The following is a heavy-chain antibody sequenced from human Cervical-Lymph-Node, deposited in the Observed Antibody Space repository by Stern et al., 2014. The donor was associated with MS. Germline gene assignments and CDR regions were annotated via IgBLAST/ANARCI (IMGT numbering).Heavy chain of an antibody. Sequence: VHLVESGAEVKKPGSSVKVSCKASGGTFSSYAISWVRQAPGQGLEWMGGIIPIFGTANYAQKFQGRVTITADESTSTAYMELSSLRSEDTAVYYCARVTSPSSGWYMAYYYGMDVWGQGTTVTVSS. CDR3: ARVTSPSSGWYMAYYYGMDV. D-gene: IGHD6-19*01. J-gene: IGHJ6*02. V-gene: IGHV1-69*01. CDR2: IIPIFGTA. CDR1: GGTFSSYA.